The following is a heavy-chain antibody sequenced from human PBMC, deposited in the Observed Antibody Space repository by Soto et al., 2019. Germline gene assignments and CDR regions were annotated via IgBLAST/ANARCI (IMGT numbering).Heavy chain of an antibody. J-gene: IGHJ4*02. D-gene: IGHD2-15*01. CDR3: ARVKGVSVVVAATLYFFDY. CDR1: GGSISSGGYY. Sequence: SETLSLTCTVSGGSISSGGYYWSWIRQHPGKGLEWIGYIYYSGSTYYNPSLKSRVTISVDTSKNQFSLKLSSVTAADTAVYYCARVKGVSVVVAATLYFFDYWGQGTLVTVSS. V-gene: IGHV4-31*03. CDR2: IYYSGST.